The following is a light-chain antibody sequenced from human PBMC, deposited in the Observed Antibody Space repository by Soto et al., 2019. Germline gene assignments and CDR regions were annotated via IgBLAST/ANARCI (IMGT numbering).Light chain of an antibody. J-gene: IGLJ1*01. Sequence: QSVLTQPASVSGSPGQSITISCTGTRSDVGGYNYVSWYQQHPGKAPKVMIYEVSNRPSGVSNRFSGSKSGNTASLTISGLQAEDEADYYCNSYTSSSTYVFGAGTKLTVL. CDR3: NSYTSSSTYV. CDR1: RSDVGGYNY. CDR2: EVS. V-gene: IGLV2-14*01.